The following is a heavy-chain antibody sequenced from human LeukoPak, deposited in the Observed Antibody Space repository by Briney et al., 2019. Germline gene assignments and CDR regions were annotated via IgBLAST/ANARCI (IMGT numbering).Heavy chain of an antibody. CDR3: ARSYYDSSGLEWWWFDP. V-gene: IGHV4-59*01. D-gene: IGHD3-22*01. Sequence: SETLSLTCTVSGGSISSYYWSWIRQPPGKGLEWIGYIYYSGSTNYNPSLKSRVTISVDTSKNQFSLKLSSVTAADTAVYYCARSYYDSSGLEWWWFDPWGQGTLVTVSS. CDR2: IYYSGST. CDR1: GGSISSYY. J-gene: IGHJ5*02.